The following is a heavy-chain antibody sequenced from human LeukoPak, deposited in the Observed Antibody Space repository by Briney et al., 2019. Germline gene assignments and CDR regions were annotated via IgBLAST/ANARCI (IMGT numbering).Heavy chain of an antibody. Sequence: GGSLRLSCVSASGFTFSGYVMSWVRQAPGKGLEWVSAISGSGGSTYYADSVKGRFTISRDNSKNTLYLQMNSLGAEDTAVYYCAKSGPRYYDILTGYYEIYYFDYWGQGTLVTVSS. D-gene: IGHD3-9*01. J-gene: IGHJ4*02. CDR1: GFTFSGYV. CDR3: AKSGPRYYDILTGYYEIYYFDY. CDR2: ISGSGGST. V-gene: IGHV3-23*01.